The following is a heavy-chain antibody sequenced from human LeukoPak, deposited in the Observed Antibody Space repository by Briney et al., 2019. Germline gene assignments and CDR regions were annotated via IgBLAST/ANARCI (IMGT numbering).Heavy chain of an antibody. D-gene: IGHD2-15*01. CDR2: IYYSGST. V-gene: IGHV4-59*01. Sequence: SETLSLTCTVSGGSISSYYWSWIRQPPGKGLEWIGYIYYSGSTNYNPSLQSRVTISVDTSKNQSSLKLSSVTAADTAVYYCARATVADYYFDYWGQGTLVTVSS. CDR1: GGSISSYY. CDR3: ARATVADYYFDY. J-gene: IGHJ4*02.